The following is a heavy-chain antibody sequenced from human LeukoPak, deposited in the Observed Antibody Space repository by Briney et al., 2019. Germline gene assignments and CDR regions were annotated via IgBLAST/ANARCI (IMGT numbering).Heavy chain of an antibody. J-gene: IGHJ5*02. CDR3: AKDDGAVAGTREVWFDP. CDR1: GFTFSSYA. V-gene: IGHV3-23*01. Sequence: GGSLRLSCAASGFTFSSYAMSWVRQAPGKGLEWVSAISGSGGSTYYADSVKGRFTISRDNSKNTLYLQMNSLRAEDTAVYYCAKDDGAVAGTREVWFDPWGQGTLVTVSS. D-gene: IGHD6-19*01. CDR2: ISGSGGST.